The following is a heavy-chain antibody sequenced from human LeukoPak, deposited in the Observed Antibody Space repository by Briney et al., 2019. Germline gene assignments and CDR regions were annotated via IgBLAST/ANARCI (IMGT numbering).Heavy chain of an antibody. CDR2: IYPGDSDT. CDR1: GYSFTSYW. Sequence: GESPKISCKGSGYSFTSYWIGWVRQMPEKGLEWMGIIYPGDSDTRYSPSFQGQVTISADKSISTAYLQWSSLKASDTAMYYCARPAYMYSSGWPDAFDIWGQGTMVTVSS. D-gene: IGHD6-19*01. V-gene: IGHV5-51*01. J-gene: IGHJ3*02. CDR3: ARPAYMYSSGWPDAFDI.